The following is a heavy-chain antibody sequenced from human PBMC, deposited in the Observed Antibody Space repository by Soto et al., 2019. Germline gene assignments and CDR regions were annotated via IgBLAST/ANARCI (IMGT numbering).Heavy chain of an antibody. CDR3: LRWFGESPAGENWFAP. J-gene: IGHJ5*02. D-gene: IGHD3-10*01. Sequence: QVQLVQSGAEVKKPGSSVKVSCKASGGPFGSYTISWVRQAPGQGLEWMGRIIPILGIANYAQKFQGRVTITEDKSTSTAYMELSSLRSEDTAVYYCLRWFGESPAGENWFAPWGQGTLVTVSS. CDR1: GGPFGSYT. V-gene: IGHV1-69*02. CDR2: IIPILGIA.